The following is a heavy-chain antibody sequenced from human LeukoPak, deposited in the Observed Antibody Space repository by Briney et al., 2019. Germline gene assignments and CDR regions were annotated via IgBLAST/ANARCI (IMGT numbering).Heavy chain of an antibody. CDR3: ARGNCSGGSCYPHGAFDI. Sequence: SETLSLTCAVSGGSISSGGYSWSWLRQPPGKGLEWIGYIYHSGSTYYNPSLKSRVTISVDRSKNQFSLKLSSVTAADTAVYYCARGNCSGGSCYPHGAFDIWGQGTMVTVSS. CDR2: IYHSGST. D-gene: IGHD2-15*01. J-gene: IGHJ3*02. V-gene: IGHV4-30-2*01. CDR1: GGSISSGGYS.